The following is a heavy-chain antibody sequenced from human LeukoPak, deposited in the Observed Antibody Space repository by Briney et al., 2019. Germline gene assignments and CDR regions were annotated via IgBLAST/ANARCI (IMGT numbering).Heavy chain of an antibody. CDR2: ISSSSSYI. J-gene: IGHJ5*02. CDR1: GFTFSSYS. V-gene: IGHV3-21*04. D-gene: IGHD6-13*01. CDR3: AIVRDGYSPLEWWFDP. Sequence: GGSLRLSCAASGFTFSSYSMSWVRQAPGKGLEWVSSISSSSSYIYYADSVKGRFTISRDNAKNSLYLQMNSLRSDDTAVYYCAIVRDGYSPLEWWFDPWGQGTLVTVSS.